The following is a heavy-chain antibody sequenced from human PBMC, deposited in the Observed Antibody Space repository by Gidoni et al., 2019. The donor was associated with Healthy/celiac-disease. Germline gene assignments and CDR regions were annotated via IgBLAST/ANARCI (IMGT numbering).Heavy chain of an antibody. CDR3: FDI. CDR1: GFTVSSND. Sequence: EVQLVAPGGGLVQPGVSLRLSCASSGFTVSSNDMRWVRQAPGKGLEWGSVIYSGGSTYYADYVKGRFTISRDNSKNTLYYCARAYDSSGYYWNDAFDIWGQGTMVTVSS. V-gene: IGHV3-66*02. J-gene: IGHJ3*02. CDR2: IYSGGST. D-gene: IGHD3-22*01.